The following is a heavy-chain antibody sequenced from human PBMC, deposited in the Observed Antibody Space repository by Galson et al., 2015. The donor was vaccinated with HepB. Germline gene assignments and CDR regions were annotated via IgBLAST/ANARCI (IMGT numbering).Heavy chain of an antibody. J-gene: IGHJ6*03. CDR3: ARDPCSSTSCYSYYYYYMDV. V-gene: IGHV3-33*01. D-gene: IGHD2-2*01. Sequence: SLRLSCAASGFTFSSYGMHWVRQAPGKGLEWVAVIWYDGSNKYYADSVKGRFTISRDNSKNTLYLQMNSLRAEDTAVYYCARDPCSSTSCYSYYYYYMDVWGKGTTVTVSS. CDR2: IWYDGSNK. CDR1: GFTFSSYG.